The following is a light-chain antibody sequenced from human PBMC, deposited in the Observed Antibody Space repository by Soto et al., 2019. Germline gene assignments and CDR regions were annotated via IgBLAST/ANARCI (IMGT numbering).Light chain of an antibody. Sequence: DIQLTHSPSTLSEAVVDSVTITFLASQNIRNLLAWYQQKPGKAPKPLIYDASTLKTGVPSRFSGSGSGSEFNFTITGLQPDDFATYFCKQYNTYANFGQGTRLEIK. CDR2: DAS. V-gene: IGKV1-5*01. CDR3: KQYNTYAN. J-gene: IGKJ5*01. CDR1: QNIRNL.